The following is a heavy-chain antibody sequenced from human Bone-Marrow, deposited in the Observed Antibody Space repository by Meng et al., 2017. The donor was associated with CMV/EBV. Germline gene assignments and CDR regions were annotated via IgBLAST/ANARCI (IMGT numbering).Heavy chain of an antibody. Sequence: GGSLRLSCAASGFTFSSYSMNWVRQAPGKGLEWVSSISSSSSYIYYADSVKGRFTISRDNAKNSLYLQMNSLRAEDTAVYYCARYHWGGSCWDHWGRGTLVTVSS. CDR2: ISSSSSYI. CDR1: GFTFSSYS. CDR3: ARYHWGGSCWDH. V-gene: IGHV3-21*01. D-gene: IGHD2-15*01. J-gene: IGHJ4*02.